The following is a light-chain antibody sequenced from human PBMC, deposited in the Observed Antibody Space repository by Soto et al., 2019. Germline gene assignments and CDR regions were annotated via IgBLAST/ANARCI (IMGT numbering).Light chain of an antibody. Sequence: EIVLTQSPGTLSLSPGERATLSCRASQSVSSSYLGWYQQKPGQAPRLLIFGASSRATGIPDRFSGSGSESDFTLTITRLEPEDFAVYYCQQYSNSAWTFGQGTRVAIK. CDR3: QQYSNSAWT. J-gene: IGKJ1*01. CDR1: QSVSSSY. CDR2: GAS. V-gene: IGKV3-20*01.